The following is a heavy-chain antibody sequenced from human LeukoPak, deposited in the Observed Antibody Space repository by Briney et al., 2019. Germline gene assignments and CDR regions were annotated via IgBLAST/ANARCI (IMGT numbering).Heavy chain of an antibody. J-gene: IGHJ3*02. CDR3: ARGADSSSWYLDAFDI. V-gene: IGHV4-59*01. CDR2: IYYSGST. D-gene: IGHD6-13*01. CDR1: GGSINSYY. Sequence: SETLSLTCTVSGGSINSYYRSWIRQPPGKGLEWIWYIYYSGSTNYNPSLKSRVTISVDTSKNQFSLKLSSVTAADTAVYYCARGADSSSWYLDAFDIWGQGTMVTVSS.